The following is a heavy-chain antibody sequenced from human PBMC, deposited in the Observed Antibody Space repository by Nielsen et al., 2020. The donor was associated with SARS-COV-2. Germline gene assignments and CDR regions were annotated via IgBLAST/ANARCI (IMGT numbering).Heavy chain of an antibody. CDR2: ISYDGSNK. J-gene: IGHJ4*02. V-gene: IGHV3-30*18. CDR1: GFTFSSYG. Sequence: GESLKISCAASGFTFSSYGMHWVRQAPGKGLEWVAVISYDGSNKYYADSVKGRFTISRDNSKNTLYLQMNSLRAEDTAVYYCAKDQYYDSSGYLGHSVDYWGQGTLVTVSS. CDR3: AKDQYYDSSGYLGHSVDY. D-gene: IGHD3-22*01.